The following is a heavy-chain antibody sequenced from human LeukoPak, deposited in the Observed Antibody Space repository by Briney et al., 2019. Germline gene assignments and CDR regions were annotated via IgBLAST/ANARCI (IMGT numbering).Heavy chain of an antibody. V-gene: IGHV3-23*01. CDR1: GFTFSSYA. J-gene: IGHJ4*02. CDR2: ISGSGGTT. D-gene: IGHD4-23*01. CDR3: AKTEGRGTTVAQRPNDY. Sequence: PGGSLRLSCAASGFTFSSYAMTWVRQARGKGLEWVSVISGSGGTTYYADSVKGRFTISRDNSKNTLYLQMNSLRAEDTAVYYCAKTEGRGTTVAQRPNDYWGQGTLVTVSS.